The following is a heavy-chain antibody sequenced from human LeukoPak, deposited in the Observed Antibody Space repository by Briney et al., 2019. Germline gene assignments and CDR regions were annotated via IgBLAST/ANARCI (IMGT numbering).Heavy chain of an antibody. D-gene: IGHD2-15*01. CDR1: GYTFTSYG. J-gene: IGHJ4*02. CDR2: ISAYNGNT. CDR3: AKISARYCSGGSCYFDY. Sequence: ASVKVSCKASGYTFTSYGISWVRQAPGQGLEWMGWISAYNGNTNYAQKLQGRVTMTTDISTSTAYMELRSLRSDDTAVYYCAKISARYCSGGSCYFDYWGQGTLVTVSS. V-gene: IGHV1-18*01.